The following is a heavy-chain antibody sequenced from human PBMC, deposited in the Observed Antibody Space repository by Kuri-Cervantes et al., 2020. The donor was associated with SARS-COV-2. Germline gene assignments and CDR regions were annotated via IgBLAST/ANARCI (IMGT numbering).Heavy chain of an antibody. CDR2: ISGSGGDT. Sequence: GESLKISCSASGFAFSNVGVHWVRQAPGKGLEYVSGISGSGGDTYYADSVKGRFTIYRDNSKYTMYVQMSSLRPEDTAVYYCARNHSMDVWGTGTAVTVSS. CDR1: GFAFSNVG. V-gene: IGHV3-64*05. CDR3: ARNHSMDV. J-gene: IGHJ6*03.